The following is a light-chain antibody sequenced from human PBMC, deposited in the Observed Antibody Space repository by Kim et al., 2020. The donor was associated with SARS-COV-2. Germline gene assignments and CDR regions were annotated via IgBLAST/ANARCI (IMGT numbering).Light chain of an antibody. J-gene: IGLJ1*01. CDR1: VLRTYF. V-gene: IGLV3-19*01. CDR2: GKN. Sequence: ALGQTVRITCRGDVLRTYFPSWYRQKPGQAPILVFYGKNNRPSGIPDRFSGSSSGRTASLTIAGALAEDEGDYYCNCRDSSGDHYVFGPGTKVTVL. CDR3: NCRDSSGDHYV.